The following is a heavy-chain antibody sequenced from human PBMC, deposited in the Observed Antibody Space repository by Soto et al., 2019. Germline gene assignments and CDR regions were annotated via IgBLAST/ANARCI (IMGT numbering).Heavy chain of an antibody. Sequence: QVQLQESGPGLVKPSGTLSLTCAVSGASISDNNWWSWVRQPHGKGLEWIGEIYHSGTANYSPSLNSRVIISLDKSKNQISLQLSSVTAADSAVYYCARHIGVPGTRGFDYWGQGTLVTVSS. J-gene: IGHJ4*02. CDR1: GASISDNNW. D-gene: IGHD3-3*01. V-gene: IGHV4-4*02. CDR3: ARHIGVPGTRGFDY. CDR2: IYHSGTA.